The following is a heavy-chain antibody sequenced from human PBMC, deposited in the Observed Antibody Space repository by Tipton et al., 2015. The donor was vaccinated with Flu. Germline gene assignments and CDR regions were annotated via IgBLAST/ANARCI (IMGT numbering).Heavy chain of an antibody. CDR2: IRSKAYGGTT. J-gene: IGHJ4*02. V-gene: IGHV3-49*03. D-gene: IGHD2-2*01. Sequence: SLRLSCTASGFTFGDYAMSWFRQAPGKGLEWVGFIRSKAYGGTTEYAASAKGRFTISRDDSKNIAYLQMNSLKTEDTAVYYCTSPWGFLVPAAIGVYWGPGTLVTVSS. CDR1: GFTFGDYA. CDR3: TSPWGFLVPAAIGVY.